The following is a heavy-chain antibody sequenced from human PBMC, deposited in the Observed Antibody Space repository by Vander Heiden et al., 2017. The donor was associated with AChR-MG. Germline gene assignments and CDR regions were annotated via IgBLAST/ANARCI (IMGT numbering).Heavy chain of an antibody. D-gene: IGHD2-21*01. CDR3: ARGLPHLDTTGYYYYGMDV. V-gene: IGHV1-69*06. J-gene: IGHJ6*02. CDR1: GGTFSSYA. CDR2: IIPIFGTA. Sequence: VKVSCKASGGTFSSYAISWVRQAPGQGLEWMGGIIPIFGTANYAQKFQGRVTITADKSTSTAYMELSSLRSEDTAVYYCARGLPHLDTTGYYYYGMDVWGQGTTVTVSS.